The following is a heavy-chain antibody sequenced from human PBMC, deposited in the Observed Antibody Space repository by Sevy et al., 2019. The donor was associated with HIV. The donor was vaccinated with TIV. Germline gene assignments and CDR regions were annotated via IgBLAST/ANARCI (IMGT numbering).Heavy chain of an antibody. CDR2: ISGSGGST. D-gene: IGHD3-22*01. Sequence: GGSLRLSCAASGFTFSSYAMSWVRQAPGTGLEWVSAISGSGGSTYYADSVKGRFTISRDNSKNTLYLQMNSLRAEDTAVYYCAKAMYYYDSSAPGYWGQGTLVTVSS. CDR3: AKAMYYYDSSAPGY. CDR1: GFTFSSYA. J-gene: IGHJ4*02. V-gene: IGHV3-23*01.